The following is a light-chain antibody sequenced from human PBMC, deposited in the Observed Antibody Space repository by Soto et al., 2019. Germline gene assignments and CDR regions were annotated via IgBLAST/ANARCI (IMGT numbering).Light chain of an antibody. CDR2: RNN. CDR1: RSNIGSNY. Sequence: QSVLTQPPSASGTPGQRVTISCSGSRSNIGSNYVYWYQQLPGTAPKLLIYRNNQRPSGVPDRFSGSKSGTSASLAISGLRSEDEADYYCATWDGSVGVFGGGTQLTVL. V-gene: IGLV1-47*01. J-gene: IGLJ7*01. CDR3: ATWDGSVGV.